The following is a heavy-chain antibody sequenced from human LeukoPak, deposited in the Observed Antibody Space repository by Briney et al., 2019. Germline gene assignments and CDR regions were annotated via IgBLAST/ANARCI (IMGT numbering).Heavy chain of an antibody. Sequence: ASVKVSCKTSGYTFTNYAINWVRQAPGHGLEWMGWINTNTGNPTYAQGFTGRCVFSLDTSVNTAYLQITSLEAEDSATYYCATRGGTGGPFDYWGQGTLVTVSS. CDR1: GYTFTNYA. CDR2: INTNTGNP. D-gene: IGHD3-10*01. J-gene: IGHJ4*02. V-gene: IGHV7-4-1*02. CDR3: ATRGGTGGPFDY.